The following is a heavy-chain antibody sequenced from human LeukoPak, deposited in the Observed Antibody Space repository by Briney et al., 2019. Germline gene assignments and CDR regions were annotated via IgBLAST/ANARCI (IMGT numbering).Heavy chain of an antibody. CDR3: ATDVLRYFVRLPTGDQWNYYYYGMDV. CDR1: GCTLTELS. CDR2: FDPEDGET. J-gene: IGHJ6*02. Sequence: ASVKVSCKVSGCTLTELSMHWVRQAPGKGLEWMGGFDPEDGETIYAQKFQGRVTMTEDTSTDTAYMELSSLRSEDTAVYYCATDVLRYFVRLPTGDQWNYYYYGMDVWGQGTTVTVSS. V-gene: IGHV1-24*01. D-gene: IGHD3-9*01.